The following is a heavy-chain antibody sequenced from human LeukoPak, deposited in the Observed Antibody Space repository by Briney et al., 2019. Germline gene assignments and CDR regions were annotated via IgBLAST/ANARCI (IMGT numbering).Heavy chain of an antibody. J-gene: IGHJ4*02. Sequence: GGSLRLSCAASGFTFSSYAMSWVRQAPGKGLEWVAVIWYDGSNKYYADSVKGRFTISRDNSKNTLYLQMNSLRAEDTAVYYCARDGYSGRYTFDYWGQGTLVTVSS. CDR2: IWYDGSNK. V-gene: IGHV3-33*08. D-gene: IGHD1-26*01. CDR3: ARDGYSGRYTFDY. CDR1: GFTFSSYA.